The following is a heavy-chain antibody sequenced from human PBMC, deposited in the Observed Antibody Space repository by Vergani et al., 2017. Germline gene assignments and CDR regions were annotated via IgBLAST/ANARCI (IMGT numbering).Heavy chain of an antibody. D-gene: IGHD6-13*01. V-gene: IGHV4-31*03. CDR1: GGSISSGGYY. CDR2: IYYSGST. CDR3: ARGLRSIAAAGTWFDP. Sequence: QVQLQESGPGLVKPSQTLSLTCSVSGGSISSGGYYWSWIRQHPGKGLGWIGYIYYSGSTYYNPSLKSRVTISVDTSKNQFSLKLSSVTAADTAVYYCARGLRSIAAAGTWFDPWGQGTLVTVSS. J-gene: IGHJ5*02.